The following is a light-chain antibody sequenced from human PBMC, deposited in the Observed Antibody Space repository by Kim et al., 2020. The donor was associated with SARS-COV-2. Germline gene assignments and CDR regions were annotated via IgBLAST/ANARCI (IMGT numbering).Light chain of an antibody. Sequence: QSVLTQPPSVSAAPGQAVTISCSGTSSNVGNNYVSWYQQFPGTTPKLLIYYNDNRPPGVPARCSASKSCASATLGITGLQTGDDAVYHCGSWDTSLSACVFGGGTKLTVL. CDR1: SSNVGNNY. J-gene: IGLJ2*01. CDR3: GSWDTSLSACV. CDR2: YND. V-gene: IGLV1-51*01.